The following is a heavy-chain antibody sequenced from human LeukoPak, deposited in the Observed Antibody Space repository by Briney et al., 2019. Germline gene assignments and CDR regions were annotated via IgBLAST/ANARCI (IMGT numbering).Heavy chain of an antibody. Sequence: SVKVSCKASGGTFSSYAISWVRQAPGQGLERMGGIIPIFGTANYAQKFQGRVTITTDESTSTAYMELSSLRSEDTAVYYCARSSHDYVWGSYLDYWGQGTLVTVSS. D-gene: IGHD3-16*02. J-gene: IGHJ4*02. CDR2: IIPIFGTA. CDR1: GGTFSSYA. V-gene: IGHV1-69*05. CDR3: ARSSHDYVWGSYLDY.